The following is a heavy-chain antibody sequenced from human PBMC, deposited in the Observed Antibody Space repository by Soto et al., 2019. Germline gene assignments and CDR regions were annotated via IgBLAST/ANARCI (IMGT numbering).Heavy chain of an antibody. CDR3: ARRCGYYFDY. Sequence: QVQLQESGPGLVKPSETLSLTCTVSGGSISSYYWSWIRQPPGKGLEWIGYIYYSGSTNYNPSLKSRVTISVDTSKNQLSLKLSSVTAADTAVYYCARRCGYYFDYWGQGTLVTVSS. CDR1: GGSISSYY. J-gene: IGHJ4*02. CDR2: IYYSGST. V-gene: IGHV4-59*08.